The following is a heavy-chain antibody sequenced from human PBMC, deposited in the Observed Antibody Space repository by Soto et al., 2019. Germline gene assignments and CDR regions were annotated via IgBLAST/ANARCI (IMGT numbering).Heavy chain of an antibody. D-gene: IGHD2-21*02. J-gene: IGHJ4*02. CDR1: GGSISSYY. CDR3: ARHKVVTAIDYFDY. Sequence: SETLSLTCTVSGGSISSYYWSWIRQPPGKGLELVGYIYYSGSTNYNPSLKSRVTISVDTSKNQFSLKLSSVTAADTAVYYCARHKVVTAIDYFDYWGQGTLVTVSS. V-gene: IGHV4-59*08. CDR2: IYYSGST.